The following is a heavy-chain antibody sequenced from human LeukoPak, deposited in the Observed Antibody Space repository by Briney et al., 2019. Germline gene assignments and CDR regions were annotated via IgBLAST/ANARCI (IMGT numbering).Heavy chain of an antibody. J-gene: IGHJ3*01. CDR3: VRSYCSTTSCYAVGAFDL. CDR2: IYTSGGT. V-gene: IGHV4-4*07. Sequence: SETLSLTCTVSGGSISNYYWTWIRQPAGKGLEWIGRIYTSGGTNYNPSLKSRVTMSVDTSTNQFSLKLSSVTAADTAVHYCVRSYCSTTSCYAVGAFDLWGQGTMVTVSS. CDR1: GGSISNYY. D-gene: IGHD2-2*01.